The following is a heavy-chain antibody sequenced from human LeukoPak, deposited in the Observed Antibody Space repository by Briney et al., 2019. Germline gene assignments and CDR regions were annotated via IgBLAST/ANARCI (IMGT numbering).Heavy chain of an antibody. D-gene: IGHD1-26*01. CDR3: ARYSGPSLQSNWFDP. Sequence: GESLKISCKGYGYNFAAYWIVWVRQVPGKGLEWMGIIYPDDSDTRYSPSFQGQVTFSTDKSITTAYLHWSSLKASDTAIYYCARYSGPSLQSNWFDPWGQGTLVTVSS. CDR1: GYNFAAYW. J-gene: IGHJ5*02. V-gene: IGHV5-51*01. CDR2: IYPDDSDT.